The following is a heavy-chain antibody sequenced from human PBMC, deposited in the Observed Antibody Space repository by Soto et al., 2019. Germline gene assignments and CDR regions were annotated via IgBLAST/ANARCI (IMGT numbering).Heavy chain of an antibody. J-gene: IGHJ3*02. CDR3: AREYCSSTSCPGDAFDI. Sequence: QVQLQESGPGLVKPSQTLSLTCTVSGGSISSGGYYWSWIRQHPGKGLEWIGYIHYSGSTYYNPSLKSRVTKSVDTSKTQFSLKLSSVTAADTAVYYCAREYCSSTSCPGDAFDIWGQGTMVTVSS. V-gene: IGHV4-31*03. CDR2: IHYSGST. D-gene: IGHD2-2*01. CDR1: GGSISSGGYY.